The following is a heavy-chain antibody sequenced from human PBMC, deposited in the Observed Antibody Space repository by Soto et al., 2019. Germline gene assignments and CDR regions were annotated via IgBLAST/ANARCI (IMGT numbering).Heavy chain of an antibody. CDR1: GGSISSGGYY. V-gene: IGHV4-31*03. J-gene: IGHJ5*02. CDR2: IYYSGST. D-gene: IGHD3-3*01. CDR3: ARVFWSDLFFDP. Sequence: SETLSLTCTVSGGSISSGGYYWIWIRQHPGKGLEWIGYIYYSGSTYYNPSLKSRVTISVDTSKNQFSLKLSSVTAADTAVYYCARVFWSDLFFDPWGQGTLVTVSS.